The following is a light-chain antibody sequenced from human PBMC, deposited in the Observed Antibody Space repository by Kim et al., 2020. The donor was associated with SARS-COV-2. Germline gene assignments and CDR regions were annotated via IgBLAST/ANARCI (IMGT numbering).Light chain of an antibody. J-gene: IGKJ1*01. CDR3: QQCGSPPWT. Sequence: SPGERATRSGRASQSVGRSCLAWYQHKAGQAPRLVIYDVSSRAAGIPDRFSGSGSGTDFTLTISRLEPEDFAVYYCQQCGSPPWTFGQGTKVDIK. CDR1: QSVGRSC. CDR2: DVS. V-gene: IGKV3-20*01.